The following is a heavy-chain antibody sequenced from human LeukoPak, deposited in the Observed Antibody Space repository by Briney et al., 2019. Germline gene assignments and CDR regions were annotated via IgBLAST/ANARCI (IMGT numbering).Heavy chain of an antibody. D-gene: IGHD3-16*02. CDR1: GGSISSYY. Sequence: SETLSLTCTVSGGSISSYYWSWIRQPPGKGLEWIGYIYHSGSTYYNPSLKSRVTISVDRSKNQFSLKLSSVTAADTAVYYCARGTMITFGGVIESFDYWGQGTLVTVSS. J-gene: IGHJ4*02. CDR2: IYHSGST. V-gene: IGHV4-59*12. CDR3: ARGTMITFGGVIESFDY.